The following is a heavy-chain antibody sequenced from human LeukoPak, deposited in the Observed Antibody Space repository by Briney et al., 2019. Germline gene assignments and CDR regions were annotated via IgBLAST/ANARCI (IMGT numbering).Heavy chain of an antibody. V-gene: IGHV1-24*01. CDR1: GYTLTELS. J-gene: IGHJ4*02. CDR3: ARDGLWIQLYQ. D-gene: IGHD5-18*01. Sequence: ASVKVSCKVSGYTLTELSMHWVRQAPGKGLEWMGGFDPEDGETIYAQKFQGRVTITRDTSASTAYMELSSLRSEDTAVYYCARDGLWIQLYQWGQGTLVTVSS. CDR2: FDPEDGET.